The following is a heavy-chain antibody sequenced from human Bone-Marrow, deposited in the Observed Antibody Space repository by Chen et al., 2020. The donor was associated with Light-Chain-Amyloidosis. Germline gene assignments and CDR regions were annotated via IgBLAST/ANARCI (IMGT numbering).Heavy chain of an antibody. D-gene: IGHD5-12*01. CDR3: ARRRDGYNFDY. CDR1: GYTFPNYW. CDR2: IYPDDSDA. V-gene: IGHV5-51*01. J-gene: IGHJ4*02. Sequence: EVQLEQPGPEGKKPGGSRKISCKGFGYTFPNYWIGWVRQMPGKGLEWMGVIYPDDSDARYSPSFEGQVTISADKSITTAYLQWRSLKASDTAMYYCARRRDGYNFDYWGQGTLVTVSS.